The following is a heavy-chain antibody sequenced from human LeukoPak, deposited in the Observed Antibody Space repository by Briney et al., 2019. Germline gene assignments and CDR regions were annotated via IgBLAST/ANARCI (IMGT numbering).Heavy chain of an antibody. V-gene: IGHV3-23*01. D-gene: IGHD3-22*01. CDR3: AKQTRYDSPAGGRGFDY. CDR1: GFTFSSYA. CDR2: ISGSGGST. Sequence: GGSLRLSCAASGFTFSSYAMSWVRQAPGKGLEWVSAISGSGGSTYYADSVKGRFTISRDNSKNTLYLQMNSLRAEDTAIYYCAKQTRYDSPAGGRGFDYWGQGTLVTVSS. J-gene: IGHJ4*02.